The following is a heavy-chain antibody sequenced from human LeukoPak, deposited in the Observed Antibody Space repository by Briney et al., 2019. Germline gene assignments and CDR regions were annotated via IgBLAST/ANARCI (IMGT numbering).Heavy chain of an antibody. CDR1: GFTFKDYW. J-gene: IGHJ4*02. Sequence: PGGSLRLSCAASGFTFKDYWMSWVRQAPGTGLEWVANIQQDGSEKNYVDSVKGRFTISRDNARNSLYLEMNSLRAADTAVYYCARLRYTYGKNFDYWGQGTLVTVSS. V-gene: IGHV3-7*01. CDR3: ARLRYTYGKNFDY. D-gene: IGHD5-18*01. CDR2: IQQDGSEK.